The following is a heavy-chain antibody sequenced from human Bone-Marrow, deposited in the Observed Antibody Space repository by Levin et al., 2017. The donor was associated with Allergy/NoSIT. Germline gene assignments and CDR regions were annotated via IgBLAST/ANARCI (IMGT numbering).Heavy chain of an antibody. D-gene: IGHD3-22*01. CDR3: AKDWLNYYDSSGYYYRGPLFDY. V-gene: IGHV3-23*01. CDR2: ISGSGGST. CDR1: GFTFSSYA. Sequence: GGSLRLSCAASGFTFSSYAMSWVRQAPGKGLEWVSAISGSGGSTYYADSVKGRFTISRDNSKNTLYLQMNSLRAEDTAVYYCAKDWLNYYDSSGYYYRGPLFDYWGQGTLVTVSS. J-gene: IGHJ4*02.